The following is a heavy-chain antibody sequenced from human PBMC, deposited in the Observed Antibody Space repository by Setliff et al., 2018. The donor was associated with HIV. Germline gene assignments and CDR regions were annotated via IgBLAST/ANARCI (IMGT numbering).Heavy chain of an antibody. CDR2: IYYSGST. V-gene: IGHV4-39*01. CDR3: AGHGRLRGSYWGGGDY. J-gene: IGHJ4*02. Sequence: SETLSLTCTVSSGSISSSSYYWGWIRQPPGKGLEWIGSIYYSGSTYYNPSLKSRVTISVDTSKNQFSLKLTSVTAADTAVYYCAGHGRLRGSYWGGGDYWGQGTLVTVSS. D-gene: IGHD1-26*01. CDR1: SGSISSSSYY.